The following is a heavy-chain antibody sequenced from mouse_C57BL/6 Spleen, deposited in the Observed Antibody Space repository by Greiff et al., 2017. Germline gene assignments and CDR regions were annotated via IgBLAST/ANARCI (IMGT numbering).Heavy chain of an antibody. V-gene: IGHV3-6*01. D-gene: IGHD2-3*01. CDR2: ISYDGSN. CDR1: GYSITSGYY. CDR3: ARRGLLNWYFDV. Sequence: EVKLEESGPGLVKPSQSLSLTCSVTGYSITSGYYWNWIRQFPGNKLEWMGYISYDGSNNYNPSLKNRISITRDTSKNQFFLKLNSVTTEDTATYYCARRGLLNWYFDVWGTGTTVTVSA. J-gene: IGHJ1*03.